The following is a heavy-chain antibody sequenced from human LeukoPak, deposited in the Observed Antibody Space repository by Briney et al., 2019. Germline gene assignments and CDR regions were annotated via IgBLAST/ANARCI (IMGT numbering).Heavy chain of an antibody. D-gene: IGHD3-10*01. CDR2: IHKDGSST. Sequence: GGSLRLSCAASGFTFSSKWMHWVRQAPGKGLVWASRIHKDGSSTTYADSVKGRFTISRDNAKNTLYLQMNSLRAEDTAMYYCAREAYGSGNYYSDYWGQGTLVTVSS. CDR3: AREAYGSGNYYSDY. CDR1: GFTFSSKW. J-gene: IGHJ4*02. V-gene: IGHV3-74*01.